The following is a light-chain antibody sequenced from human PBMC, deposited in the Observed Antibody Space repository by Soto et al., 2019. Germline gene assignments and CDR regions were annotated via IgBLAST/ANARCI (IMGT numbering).Light chain of an antibody. V-gene: IGKV1-39*01. CDR3: QQSYSIQFT. CDR2: AAS. J-gene: IGKJ2*01. CDR1: QSINYS. Sequence: DIQMTQSPSSLSVSVGNRVTITCRASQSINYSLNWYQQKPGKAPKLMIDAASSFQNRVSSMFSGSGSGTDFTLTISTLQPENSATYYCQQSYSIQFTFGQGTKLQIK.